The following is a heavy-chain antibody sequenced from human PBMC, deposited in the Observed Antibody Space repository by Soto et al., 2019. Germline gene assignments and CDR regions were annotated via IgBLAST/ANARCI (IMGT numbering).Heavy chain of an antibody. CDR1: GFTFSSYW. J-gene: IGHJ4*02. V-gene: IGHV3-74*01. Sequence: GGSLRLSCAASGFTFSSYWMHWVRQAPGKGLVWVSRINSDGGGSTYYADSVKGRFTISRDNSKNTLYLQMNSLRAEDTAVYHCAKDTAMAPYYFDYWGQGTLVTVSS. CDR2: INSDGGGST. CDR3: AKDTAMAPYYFDY. D-gene: IGHD5-18*01.